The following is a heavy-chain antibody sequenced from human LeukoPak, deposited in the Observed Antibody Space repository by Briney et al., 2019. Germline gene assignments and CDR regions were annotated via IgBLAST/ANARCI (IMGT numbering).Heavy chain of an antibody. J-gene: IGHJ5*02. CDR2: IYYSGST. Sequence: SETLSLTCTVSGGSISSSSYYWGWIRQPPGKGLEWIGSIYYSGSTYYNPSLKSRVTISVDTSKNQFSLKLSSVTAADTAVYYCAREPHGSGSYYWFDPWGQGTLVTVSS. CDR1: GGSISSSSYY. D-gene: IGHD3-10*01. CDR3: AREPHGSGSYYWFDP. V-gene: IGHV4-39*07.